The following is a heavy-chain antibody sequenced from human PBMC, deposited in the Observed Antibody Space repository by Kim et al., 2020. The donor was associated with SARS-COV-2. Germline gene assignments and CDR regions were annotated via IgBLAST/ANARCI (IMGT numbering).Heavy chain of an antibody. V-gene: IGHV4-59*01. D-gene: IGHD3-10*01. CDR3: AGVLWVRGVIITRAFDI. Sequence: RRRRVTISADTSKNQLSLKLSSVTAADTAVYYCAGVLWVRGVIITRAFDIWGQGTMVTVSS. J-gene: IGHJ3*02.